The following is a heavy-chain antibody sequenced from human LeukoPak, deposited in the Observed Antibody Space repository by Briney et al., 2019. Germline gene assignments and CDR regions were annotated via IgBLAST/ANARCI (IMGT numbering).Heavy chain of an antibody. CDR1: GFTFSSYA. CDR2: ISYDGSNK. V-gene: IGHV3-30*04. Sequence: GGSLRLSCAASGFTFSSYAMHWVRQAPGKGLEWVAVISYDGSNKYYADSVKGRFTISRDNSKNTLYLQMNSLRAEDTAVYYCANPIAVAGTGGYWGQGTLVTVSS. D-gene: IGHD6-19*01. CDR3: ANPIAVAGTGGY. J-gene: IGHJ4*02.